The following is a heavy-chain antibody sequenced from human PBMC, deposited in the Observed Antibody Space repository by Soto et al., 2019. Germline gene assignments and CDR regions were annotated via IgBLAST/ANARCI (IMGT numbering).Heavy chain of an antibody. CDR2: ISWNSGSI. J-gene: IGHJ6*03. V-gene: IGHV3-9*01. Sequence: DVQLVESGGGLVQPGRSLRLSCAASGFTFDDYAMHWVRQAPGKGLEWVSGISWNSGSIGYADSVKGRFTISRDNAKNSLYLQMNSLRAEDTALYYCATGLSAWPANMDVWGKGTTVTVSS. CDR3: ATGLSAWPANMDV. CDR1: GFTFDDYA. D-gene: IGHD6-19*01.